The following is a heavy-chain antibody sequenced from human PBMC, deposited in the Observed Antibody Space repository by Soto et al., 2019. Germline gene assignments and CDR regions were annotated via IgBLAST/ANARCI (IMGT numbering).Heavy chain of an antibody. V-gene: IGHV1-69*06. Sequence: QVQLVQSGAEVKKPGSSANVSCKASGGTFSSYAISWVRQAPGQGLEWMGAIIPILKTTNYAQKFQGRVTITADTSTSTAYMELSSLRSEDTAVYFCARDLAGDYWGQGTLVTVSP. CDR1: GGTFSSYA. CDR3: ARDLAGDY. J-gene: IGHJ4*02. CDR2: IIPILKTT.